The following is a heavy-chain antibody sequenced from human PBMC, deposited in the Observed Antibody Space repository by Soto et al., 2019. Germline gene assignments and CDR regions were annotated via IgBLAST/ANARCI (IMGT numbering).Heavy chain of an antibody. V-gene: IGHV3-33*01. CDR2: IWYDGGNK. CDR3: ASDKLDIVVVPAADVYMDV. Sequence: GGSLRLSCAASGFTFSSYGMHWVRQAPGKGLEWVAVIWYDGGNKYYADSVKGRFTISRDNSKNTLYLQMNSLRAEDTAVYYCASDKLDIVVVPAADVYMDVWGKGTTVTVSS. D-gene: IGHD2-2*01. J-gene: IGHJ6*03. CDR1: GFTFSSYG.